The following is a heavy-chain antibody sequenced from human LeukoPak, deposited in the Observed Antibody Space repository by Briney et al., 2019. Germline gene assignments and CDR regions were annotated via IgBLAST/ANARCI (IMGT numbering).Heavy chain of an antibody. CDR2: ISYDGSNK. V-gene: IGHV3-30*04. J-gene: IGHJ6*04. CDR1: GFTFSSYA. CDR3: ARDHYYYGSGSHMGYGMDV. D-gene: IGHD3-10*01. Sequence: GRSLRLSCAASGFTFSSYAMHWVRQAPGKGLEWVAVISYDGSNKYYADSVKGRFTISRENSKNTLYLQMNSLRAEDTAVYYCARDHYYYGSGSHMGYGMDVWGKGTTVTVSS.